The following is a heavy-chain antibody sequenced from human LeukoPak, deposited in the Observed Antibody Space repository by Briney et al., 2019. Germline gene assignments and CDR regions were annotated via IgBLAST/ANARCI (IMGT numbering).Heavy chain of an antibody. J-gene: IGHJ5*02. D-gene: IGHD2-2*01. V-gene: IGHV3-23*01. CDR1: GFTFSSYA. CDR2: ISGSGGST. CDR3: AKDQFCSISCYLYSNWFDP. Sequence: GGSLRLSCAASGFTFSSYAMSWVRQAPGKGLEWVSAISGSGGSTYYADSVKGRFTISRDNSKNTLYLQMNSLRAEDTAVYYCAKDQFCSISCYLYSNWFDPWGQGTLVTVSS.